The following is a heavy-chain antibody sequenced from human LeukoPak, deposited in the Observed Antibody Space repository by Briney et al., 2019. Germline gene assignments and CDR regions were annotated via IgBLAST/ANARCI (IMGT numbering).Heavy chain of an antibody. Sequence: ETLSLTCTVSGYSISSAYYWGWIRQPPGKGLEWVSDIYSGGSTYYADSVKGRFTISRDNSKNTLYLQMNSLRAEDTAVYYCARGPAMVRGIFGHYYYYYYMDVWGKGTTVTISS. CDR3: ARGPAMVRGIFGHYYYYYYMDV. CDR2: IYSGGST. V-gene: IGHV3-53*01. J-gene: IGHJ6*03. CDR1: GYSISSAYY. D-gene: IGHD3-10*01.